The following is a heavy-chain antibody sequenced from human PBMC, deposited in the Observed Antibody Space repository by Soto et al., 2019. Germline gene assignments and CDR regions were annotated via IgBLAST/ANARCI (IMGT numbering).Heavy chain of an antibody. CDR2: VTGRSRNT. D-gene: IGHD1-26*01. Sequence: EMQLLESGGGLQQPGGSLRLSCAASGFTFNNFAMGWVRQAPGKGLAWISAVTGRSRNTYYADSVKGRFTISRKNFENTVYLQMDGLRVEDTAVYYCAKRTPYGGNYRDAFDVWGRGTMVTVAS. V-gene: IGHV3-23*01. J-gene: IGHJ3*01. CDR1: GFTFNNFA. CDR3: AKRTPYGGNYRDAFDV.